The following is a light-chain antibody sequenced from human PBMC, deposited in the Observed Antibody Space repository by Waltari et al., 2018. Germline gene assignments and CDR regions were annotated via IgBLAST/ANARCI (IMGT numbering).Light chain of an antibody. V-gene: IGLV3-27*01. CDR1: VMANKY. CDR3: YAAADNNLGV. J-gene: IGLJ3*02. Sequence: SFELTQTSSLSVSPGQTVRITCSGDVMANKYARWFQQKPGQAPFLIISRDTERPSGIPERFSGSSSGTTVTLTIRGAQAEDEADYYCYAAADNNLGVFGGGTKVTVL. CDR2: RDT.